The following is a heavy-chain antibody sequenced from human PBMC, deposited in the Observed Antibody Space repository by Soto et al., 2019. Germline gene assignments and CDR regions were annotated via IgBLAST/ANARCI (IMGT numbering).Heavy chain of an antibody. CDR1: GGSISSGGYY. V-gene: IGHV4-31*03. CDR3: ARAPTVVTPAALDI. CDR2: IYYSGST. J-gene: IGHJ3*02. D-gene: IGHD2-15*01. Sequence: QVHLQESGPGLVKPSQTLSLTCTVSGGSISSGGYYWSWIRQHPGQGLVWIGYIYYSGSTYYNPSLKSRVSISVDTSKNQFSLKLSSVTAADTAVYYCARAPTVVTPAALDIWGQGTMVTVSS.